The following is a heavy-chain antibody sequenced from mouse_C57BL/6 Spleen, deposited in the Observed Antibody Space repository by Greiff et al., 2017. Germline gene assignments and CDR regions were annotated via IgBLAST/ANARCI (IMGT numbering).Heavy chain of an antibody. Sequence: EVQLVESGGGLVQPGRSLRLSCATSGFTFSDFYMEWVRQAPGKGLEWIAASRNKANDYTNEYSASVNGRFIVSRATSQTILYLQMHALRAADTAIYYCARDAGYYGSSPIAYWGQGTLVTVSA. V-gene: IGHV7-1*01. CDR2: SRNKANDYTN. CDR1: GFTFSDFY. D-gene: IGHD1-1*01. CDR3: ARDAGYYGSSPIAY. J-gene: IGHJ3*01.